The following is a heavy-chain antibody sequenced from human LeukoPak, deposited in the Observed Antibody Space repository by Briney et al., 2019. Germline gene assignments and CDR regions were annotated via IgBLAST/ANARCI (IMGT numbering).Heavy chain of an antibody. D-gene: IGHD3-10*01. CDR1: RFTLSNYW. V-gene: IGHV3-74*01. CDR2: IKSDGSST. J-gene: IGHJ4*02. CDR3: ATNYYGSGPDH. Sequence: GGSLRLSCAASRFTLSNYWMSWVRQAPGKGLVWVSRIKSDGSSTTYADSVKGRFTISRDNAKNTLYLQMNSLRAEDTAVYYCATNYYGSGPDHWGQGTLVTVSS.